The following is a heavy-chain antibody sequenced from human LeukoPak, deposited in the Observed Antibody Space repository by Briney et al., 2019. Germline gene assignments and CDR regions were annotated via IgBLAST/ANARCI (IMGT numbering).Heavy chain of an antibody. Sequence: GGSLRLSCAASGITFSSYGMHWVRQAPGKGLEWVAVIWYDGSNKYYADSVKGRFTISRDNSKNTLYLQMNSLRAEDTAVYYCARGAYDSSGYYDYWGQGTLVTVSS. D-gene: IGHD3-22*01. J-gene: IGHJ4*02. CDR1: GITFSSYG. CDR3: ARGAYDSSGYYDY. V-gene: IGHV3-33*01. CDR2: IWYDGSNK.